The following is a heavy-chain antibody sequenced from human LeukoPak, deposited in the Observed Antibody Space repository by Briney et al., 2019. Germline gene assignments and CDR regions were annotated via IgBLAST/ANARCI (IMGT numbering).Heavy chain of an antibody. CDR3: TRDGEQLWFSDYYGMDV. V-gene: IGHV3-49*04. J-gene: IGHJ6*02. Sequence: GRSLRLSCTASGFTFGDYAMSWVRQAPGEGLEWVGFIRSKAYGGTTEYAASVKGRFTISRDDSKSIAYLQMNSLKTEDTAVYYCTRDGEQLWFSDYYGMDVWGQGTTVTVSS. CDR1: GFTFGDYA. CDR2: IRSKAYGGTT. D-gene: IGHD5-18*01.